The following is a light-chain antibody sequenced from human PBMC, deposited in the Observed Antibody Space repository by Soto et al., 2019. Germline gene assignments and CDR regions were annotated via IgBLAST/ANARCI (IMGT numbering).Light chain of an antibody. J-gene: IGKJ1*01. CDR3: QQRYNSWT. CDR1: QSVSSS. Sequence: FVVSQSPDTLSLSPGETATLSCRASQSVSSSVAWYQHKPGQSPRLVVYSGYKRSPGVPARFSGSGSGTDFTLTISSLEPEDFAVYYCQQRYNSWTFGQGAKVDIK. V-gene: IGKV3-11*01. CDR2: SGY.